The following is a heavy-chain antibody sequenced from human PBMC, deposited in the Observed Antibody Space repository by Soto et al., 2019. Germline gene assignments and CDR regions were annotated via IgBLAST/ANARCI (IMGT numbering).Heavy chain of an antibody. J-gene: IGHJ5*02. CDR3: ARDPSTGTNWFDP. D-gene: IGHD4-4*01. Sequence: ASVKVSCKASGYTFTSYGISWVRQAPGQGLEWMGGIIPIFGTANYAQKFQGRVTITADESTSTAYMELSSLRSEDTAVYYCARDPSTGTNWFDPWGQGTLVTVSS. CDR1: GYTFTSYG. V-gene: IGHV1-69*13. CDR2: IIPIFGTA.